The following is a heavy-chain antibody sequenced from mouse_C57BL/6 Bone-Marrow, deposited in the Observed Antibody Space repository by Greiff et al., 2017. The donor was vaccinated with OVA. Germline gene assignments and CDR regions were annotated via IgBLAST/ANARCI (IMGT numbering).Heavy chain of an antibody. CDR3: TLSSSYFDY. CDR2: LDPENGDT. V-gene: IGHV14-4*01. D-gene: IGHD1-1*01. Sequence: VQLQQSGAELVRPGASVKLSCTASGFNIKDDYMHWVKQRPEQGLEWIGWLDPENGDTEYASKFQGKATITADTSSNTAYLQLSSLTSEDTAVYYCTLSSSYFDYWGQGTTLTVSS. J-gene: IGHJ2*01. CDR1: GFNIKDDY.